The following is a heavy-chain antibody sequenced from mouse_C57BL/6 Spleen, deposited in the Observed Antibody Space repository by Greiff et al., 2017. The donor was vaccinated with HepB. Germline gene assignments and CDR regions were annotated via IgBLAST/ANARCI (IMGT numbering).Heavy chain of an antibody. D-gene: IGHD2-1*01. CDR1: GYTFTGYW. CDR2: ILPGSGST. CDR3: ARNGGIYYGHYYAMDY. V-gene: IGHV1-9*01. J-gene: IGHJ4*01. Sequence: VQLQQSGAELMKPGASVKLSCKATGYTFTGYWIEWVKQRPGHGLGWIGEILPGSGSTNYNEKFKGKATFTADTSSNTAYMQLSSLTTEDSAIYYSARNGGIYYGHYYAMDYWGQGTSVTVSS.